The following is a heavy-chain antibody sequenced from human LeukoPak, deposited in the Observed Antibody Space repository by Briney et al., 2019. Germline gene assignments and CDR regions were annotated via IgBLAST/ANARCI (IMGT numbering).Heavy chain of an antibody. Sequence: SETLSLTCTVSGGSISSYYWSWIRQPPGKGLEWIGYIYYSGSTNYNPSLKSRVTISVDTSKNQFSLKLSSVTAADTAVYYCARDKYGSSSFDYWGQGTLVTVSS. CDR3: ARDKYGSSSFDY. CDR2: IYYSGST. D-gene: IGHD6-6*01. CDR1: GGSISSYY. J-gene: IGHJ4*02. V-gene: IGHV4-59*01.